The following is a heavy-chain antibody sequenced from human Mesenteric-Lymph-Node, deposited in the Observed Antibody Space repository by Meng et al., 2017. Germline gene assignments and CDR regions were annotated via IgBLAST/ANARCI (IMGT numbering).Heavy chain of an antibody. CDR2: IGTGGDT. Sequence: GGSLRLSCAASGFTFSRSDMHWVRQVIGKGLEWVSAIGTGGDTYYSDSVKGRFTISREDAKNSLYLQMNSLRAGDTAVYYCAREGYGSGWNDWFFDLWGHGTLVTVSS. V-gene: IGHV3-13*01. CDR3: AREGYGSGWNDWFFDL. J-gene: IGHJ2*01. CDR1: GFTFSRSD. D-gene: IGHD6-19*01.